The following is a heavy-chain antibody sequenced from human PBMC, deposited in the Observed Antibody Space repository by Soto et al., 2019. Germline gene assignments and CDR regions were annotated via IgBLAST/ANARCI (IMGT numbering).Heavy chain of an antibody. CDR3: ATWLQREHGFDI. CDR1: GFTFSGKKY. CDR2: LYDTDGT. Sequence: VQLVESGGGLVKPGGSLRLSCEASGFTFSGKKYLTWVRQAPGKGPEWVSALYDTDGTFYADSVKGRFTISKDNSKNTFYLQMNSLRPDDTAVYYCATWLQREHGFDIWGLGTMVTVSS. D-gene: IGHD3-10*01. J-gene: IGHJ3*02. V-gene: IGHV3-66*01.